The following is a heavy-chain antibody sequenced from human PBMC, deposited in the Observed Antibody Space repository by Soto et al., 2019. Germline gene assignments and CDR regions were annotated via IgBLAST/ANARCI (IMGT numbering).Heavy chain of an antibody. CDR3: ARAPPYYYGPGSSTSYFDY. J-gene: IGHJ4*02. CDR1: GGSISSGDYY. CDR2: IYYSGST. Sequence: SETLSLTCTVSGGSISSGDYYWSWIRQPPGKGLEWIGYIYYSGSTYYNPSLKSRVTISVDTSKNQFSLKLSSVTAADTAVYYCARAPPYYYGPGSSTSYFDYWGQGTLVTVYS. V-gene: IGHV4-30-4*01. D-gene: IGHD3-10*01.